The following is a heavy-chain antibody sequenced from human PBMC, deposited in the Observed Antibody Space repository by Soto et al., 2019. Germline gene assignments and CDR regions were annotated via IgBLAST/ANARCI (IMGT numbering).Heavy chain of an antibody. Sequence: GGSLRLSCAASGFTFSAYAMSWVRQAPGKGLEWVSGISGSGGTTYYADSVKGRFTISRDNSKNTLYLQMNSLRAEDTAVYYCAKDNYSNNPFDYWGQGTLVTVSS. CDR2: ISGSGGTT. CDR1: GFTFSAYA. D-gene: IGHD4-4*01. CDR3: AKDNYSNNPFDY. J-gene: IGHJ4*02. V-gene: IGHV3-23*01.